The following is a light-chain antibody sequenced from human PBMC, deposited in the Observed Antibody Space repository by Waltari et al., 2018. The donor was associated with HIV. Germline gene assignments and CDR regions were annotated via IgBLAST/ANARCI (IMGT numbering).Light chain of an antibody. CDR3: ATWDDSLSGRV. CDR2: RNN. Sequence: QSVLTQPPSASGTPGQRVTISCSGSSSNIGPNYVYWYQQLPGTAPKLLIYRNNQRPSGVPDRFSGSKSGTSTSLAISGLRSEDEADYYCATWDDSLSGRVFGGGTKLTVL. J-gene: IGLJ3*02. V-gene: IGLV1-47*01. CDR1: SSNIGPNY.